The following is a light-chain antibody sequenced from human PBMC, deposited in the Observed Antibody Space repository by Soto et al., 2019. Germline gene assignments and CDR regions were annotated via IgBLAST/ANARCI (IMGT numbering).Light chain of an antibody. CDR2: DAS. CDR3: QRYNTYSAYA. Sequence: DIQMTQSPSTLSASVGDRVTITCRASQSIRSWLAWYQQKPGKAPKLLTYDASTLEGGVPSRFSGSGSGTEFTLTISSLQPDDFATYYCQRYNTYSAYAFGQGTKLEI. J-gene: IGKJ2*01. CDR1: QSIRSW. V-gene: IGKV1-5*01.